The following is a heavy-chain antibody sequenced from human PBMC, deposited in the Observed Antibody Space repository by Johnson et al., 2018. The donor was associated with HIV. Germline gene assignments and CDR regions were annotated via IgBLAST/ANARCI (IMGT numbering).Heavy chain of an antibody. J-gene: IGHJ3*02. V-gene: IGHV3-30*03. Sequence: QVQLVESGGGVVQPGRSLRLSCAASGFTFSSYGIHWVRQAPGKGLEWVAVISYDGTNKYYADSVKGRFTISRDSSKNTLYLQMNSLRAEDTAVYYCAITSRTDAFDIWGHGTLVTVSS. CDR1: GFTFSSYG. CDR3: AITSRTDAFDI. D-gene: IGHD1-1*01. CDR2: ISYDGTNK.